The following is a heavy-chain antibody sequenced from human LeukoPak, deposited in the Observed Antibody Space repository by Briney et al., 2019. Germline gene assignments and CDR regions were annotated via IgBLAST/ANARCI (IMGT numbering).Heavy chain of an antibody. J-gene: IGHJ6*03. Sequence: PGGSLRLSCAASGFTFSSYAMSWVRQAPGKGLEWVSSISTSSSYIYYADSVKGRFTISRDNAKNSLYLQMNSLRAEDTAVYYCARDLWTYGDRRYYYYYYMDVWGEGTTVTVSS. CDR2: ISTSSSYI. CDR3: ARDLWTYGDRRYYYYYYMDV. V-gene: IGHV3-21*01. D-gene: IGHD4-17*01. CDR1: GFTFSSYA.